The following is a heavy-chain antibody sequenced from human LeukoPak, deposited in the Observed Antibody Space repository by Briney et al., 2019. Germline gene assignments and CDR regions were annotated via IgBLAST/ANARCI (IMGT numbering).Heavy chain of an antibody. D-gene: IGHD4-11*01. CDR1: GFIFADYG. V-gene: IGHV3-33*06. J-gene: IGHJ4*02. Sequence: GGSLRLSCAASGFIFADYGFHWVRQAPGKGLEWVAAIWSDATNMFYANSVKGRFFIQRDDYQNTVYLEMSSLRAEDTAVYYCAKDAQRGFDYSNSFQYWGQGSLVTVSS. CDR2: IWSDATNM. CDR3: AKDAQRGFDYSNSFQY.